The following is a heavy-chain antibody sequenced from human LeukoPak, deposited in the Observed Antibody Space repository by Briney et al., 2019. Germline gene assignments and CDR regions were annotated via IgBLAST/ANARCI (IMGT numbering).Heavy chain of an antibody. V-gene: IGHV4-59*01. D-gene: IGHD3-22*01. CDR3: ARGLYDSSGYFLYFDY. CDR2: IYYSGST. CDR1: GGSISSYY. J-gene: IGHJ4*02. Sequence: TSETLSLTCTVSGGSISSYYWSWIRQPPGKGLEWIGYIYYSGSTNYNPSLKSRVTISVDTSKNQFSLKLSSVTAADTAVYYCARGLYDSSGYFLYFDYWGQGTLVTVSS.